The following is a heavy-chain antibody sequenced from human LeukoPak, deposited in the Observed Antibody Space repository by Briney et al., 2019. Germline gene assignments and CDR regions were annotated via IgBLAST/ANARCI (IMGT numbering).Heavy chain of an antibody. CDR3: ARADPGDFIVVVPAAMPQDY. D-gene: IGHD2-2*01. CDR2: INPNSGGT. Sequence: VSVKVSCKASGYTFTGYYMHWVRQAPGQGLEWMGWINPNSGGTNYAQKFQGRVTMTRDTSTSTVYMELSSLRSEDTAVYYCARADPGDFIVVVPAAMPQDYWGQGTLVTVSS. J-gene: IGHJ4*02. CDR1: GYTFTGYY. V-gene: IGHV1-2*02.